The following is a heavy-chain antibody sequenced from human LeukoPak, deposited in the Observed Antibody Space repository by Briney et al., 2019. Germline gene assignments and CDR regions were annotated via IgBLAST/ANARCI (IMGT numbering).Heavy chain of an antibody. D-gene: IGHD3-10*01. CDR2: ISWNSGSI. Sequence: GRSLRLSCAASGFTFDDYAMHWVRQAPGKGLEWVSGISWNSGSIGYADSVKGRFTISRDNAKNSLYLQMNSLRAEDTALYYRAKGLEVRGVIGPIDYWGQGTLVTVSS. J-gene: IGHJ4*02. CDR3: AKGLEVRGVIGPIDY. V-gene: IGHV3-9*01. CDR1: GFTFDDYA.